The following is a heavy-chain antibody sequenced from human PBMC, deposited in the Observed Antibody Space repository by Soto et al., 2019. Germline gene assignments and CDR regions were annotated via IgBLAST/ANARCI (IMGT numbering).Heavy chain of an antibody. CDR2: MNPNSGNT. CDR1: GYTFTSYD. V-gene: IGHV1-8*01. CDR3: VLVEATRVWPEPDMEV. J-gene: IGHJ6*03. Sequence: VSVKVSCKASGYTFTSYDINWVRQATGQGLEWMGWMNPNSGNTGYAQKFQGRVTMTRNTSISTAYMELSSLRSEDTAVYYCVLVEATRVWPEPDMEVWGKGTTVTVSS. D-gene: IGHD5-12*01.